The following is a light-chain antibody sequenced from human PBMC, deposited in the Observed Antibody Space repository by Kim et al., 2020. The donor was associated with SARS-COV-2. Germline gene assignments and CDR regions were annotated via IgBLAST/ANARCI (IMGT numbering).Light chain of an antibody. J-gene: IGKJ5*01. CDR2: DVS. Sequence: ASVEDRVNITCQATQVIRKFLNWYQQRPGKAPQLLIYDVSNLQTGVPSRFSGSGYGTEFTLTISSLQPEDFATYYCQQNDAFPITFGQGTRLEIK. CDR1: QVIRKF. V-gene: IGKV1-33*01. CDR3: QQNDAFPIT.